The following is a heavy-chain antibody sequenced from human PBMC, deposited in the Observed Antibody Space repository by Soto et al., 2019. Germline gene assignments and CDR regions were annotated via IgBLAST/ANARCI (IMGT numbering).Heavy chain of an antibody. Sequence: GGSLTLSCAATGFTFSSYAMHWVRQAPGRGLEWLAVISRNGGTIYYADSVKGRFTISRDNSKNTLYLQMNSLTTEDTAVYYCARDLIGSVFNPRVFGYWGQGTLATVS. V-gene: IGHV3-30-3*01. CDR3: ARDLIGSVFNPRVFGY. J-gene: IGHJ4*02. CDR1: GFTFSSYA. CDR2: ISRNGGTI. D-gene: IGHD2-15*01.